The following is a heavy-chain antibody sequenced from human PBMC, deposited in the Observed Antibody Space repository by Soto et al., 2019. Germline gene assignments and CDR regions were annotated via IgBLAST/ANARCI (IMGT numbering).Heavy chain of an antibody. J-gene: IGHJ6*02. CDR3: ARGRKYSSSWYYYYGMDV. V-gene: IGHV1-69*13. Sequence: GASVKVSGKASGGTFSIYAISCVLQSPGQGLEWMGGIIPIFGTANYAQKFQGRVTITADESTSTAYMELSSLRSEDTAVYYCARGRKYSSSWYYYYGMDVWGQGTTVTVS. CDR2: IIPIFGTA. D-gene: IGHD6-13*01. CDR1: GGTFSIYA.